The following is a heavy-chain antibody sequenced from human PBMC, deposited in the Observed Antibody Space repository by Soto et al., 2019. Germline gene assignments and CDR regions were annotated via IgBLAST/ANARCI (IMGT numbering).Heavy chain of an antibody. V-gene: IGHV4-30-2*06. CDR3: ARATFFRKGYYDATDYYFFDY. Sequence: SETLSLTCSVSGVAMTYGGYSWSWIRQSPEKGLEWLGYIGHLETTYYNPSFKSRLSLSIDRTRNQFSLSLSSMTAADKAVYYCARATFFRKGYYDATDYYFFDYWGQGTLVTVSS. CDR2: IGHLETT. J-gene: IGHJ4*02. CDR1: GVAMTYGGYS. D-gene: IGHD3-22*01.